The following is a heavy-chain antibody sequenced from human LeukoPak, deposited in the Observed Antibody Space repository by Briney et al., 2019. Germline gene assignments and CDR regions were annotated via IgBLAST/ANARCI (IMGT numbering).Heavy chain of an antibody. CDR1: GFTFSSYA. V-gene: IGHV3-23*01. CDR2: ISGSGGST. D-gene: IGHD3-10*01. J-gene: IGHJ5*02. Sequence: GGSLRLSCAASGFTFSSYAMSWVRQAPGKGLEWVSAISGSGGSTYYADSVRGRFTISRDNSKNTLCLQMNSLRAEDTAVYYCAKYGSGSYYRINWFDPWGQGTLVTVSS. CDR3: AKYGSGSYYRINWFDP.